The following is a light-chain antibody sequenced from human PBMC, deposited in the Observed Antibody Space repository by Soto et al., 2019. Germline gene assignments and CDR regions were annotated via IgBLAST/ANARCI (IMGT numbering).Light chain of an antibody. CDR3: GTWDSSLSAYV. Sequence: VLTQPPSVSAAPGQKVTISCSGSSSNIGNNYVSWYQQLPGTAPKLLIYENNKRPSGIPDRFSGSKSGTSATLGITGLQTGDEADYYCGTWDSSLSAYVFGTGTKSPS. CDR2: ENN. J-gene: IGLJ1*01. V-gene: IGLV1-51*02. CDR1: SSNIGNNY.